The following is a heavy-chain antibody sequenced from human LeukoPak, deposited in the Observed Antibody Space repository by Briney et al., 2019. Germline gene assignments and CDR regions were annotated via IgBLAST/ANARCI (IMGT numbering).Heavy chain of an antibody. Sequence: GGSLRLSCAASGFTFSSYSMNWVRQAPGKGLEWVSSISSSSSYIYYADSVKGRFTISRDNAKNSLYLQMNSLRAEDTAVYYCAKGTGPVTTQSYYYYYGMDVWGQGTTVTVSS. V-gene: IGHV3-21*04. CDR2: ISSSSSYI. J-gene: IGHJ6*02. CDR3: AKGTGPVTTQSYYYYYGMDV. D-gene: IGHD4-17*01. CDR1: GFTFSSYS.